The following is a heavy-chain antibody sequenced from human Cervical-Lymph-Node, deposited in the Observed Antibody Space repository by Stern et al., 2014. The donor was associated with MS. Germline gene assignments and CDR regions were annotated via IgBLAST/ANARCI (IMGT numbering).Heavy chain of an antibody. J-gene: IGHJ5*02. D-gene: IGHD5-12*01. V-gene: IGHV4-4*02. Sequence: QLQLQESGPGLVRPSETLSLTCVVSGDSISSNNWWSWVRQSPEKGLEWIGEILHSGTTNYAPLFKSRLTISLDKAKNHFSLNLNSVTAADTAVYHCARVSLSDYDYFDPWGQGTLVTVSS. CDR3: ARVSLSDYDYFDP. CDR2: ILHSGTT. CDR1: GDSISSNNW.